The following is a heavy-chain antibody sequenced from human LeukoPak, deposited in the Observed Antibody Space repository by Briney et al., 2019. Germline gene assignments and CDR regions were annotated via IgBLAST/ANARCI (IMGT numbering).Heavy chain of an antibody. CDR3: ASHPGYCSGGSCYHYYFDY. V-gene: IGHV1-69*05. CDR2: IIPIFGTA. Sequence: SVKVSCKASGGTFSSYAISWVRQAPGQGLEWMGRIIPIFGTANYAQKFQGRVTITTDESTSTAYMELSSLRSEDTAVYYCASHPGYCSGGSCYHYYFDYWGQGTLVTVSS. D-gene: IGHD2-15*01. J-gene: IGHJ4*02. CDR1: GGTFSSYA.